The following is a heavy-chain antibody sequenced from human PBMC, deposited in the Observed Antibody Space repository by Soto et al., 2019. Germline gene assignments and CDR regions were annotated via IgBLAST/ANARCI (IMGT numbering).Heavy chain of an antibody. V-gene: IGHV3-33*01. CDR2: IWYDGSNK. J-gene: IGHJ4*02. CDR1: GFTFTSYG. CDR3: ARGGLLLDY. D-gene: IGHD2-21*01. Sequence: QVQLVESGGGVVQPGRSLRLSCAASGFTFTSYGMHWVRQAPGKGLEWVAVIWYDGSNKYYADSVKGRFTISRDNSENTLYLQMNSLRAEDTAVYYCARGGLLLDYWGQGTLVTVSS.